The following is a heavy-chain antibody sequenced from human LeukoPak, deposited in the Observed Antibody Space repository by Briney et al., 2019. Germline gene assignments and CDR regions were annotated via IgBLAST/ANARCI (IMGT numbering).Heavy chain of an antibody. CDR1: GFTFSSYG. J-gene: IGHJ6*02. CDR3: ARDGGVIRFGGQDV. V-gene: IGHV3-33*01. D-gene: IGHD3-16*01. Sequence: PGGSLRLSCAASGFTFSSYGMHWVRQAPGKGLEWVAVIWYDGSNKYYADSVKGRFTISRDNSKKTLYLQMNSLRDEDTAVYYCARDGGVIRFGGQDVWGQGTTVTVS. CDR2: IWYDGSNK.